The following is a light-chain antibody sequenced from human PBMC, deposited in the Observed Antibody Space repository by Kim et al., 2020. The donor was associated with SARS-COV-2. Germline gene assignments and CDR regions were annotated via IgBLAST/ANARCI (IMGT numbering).Light chain of an antibody. J-gene: IGKJ2*01. Sequence: DIQLTQSPSSLSASVGDRLTITCRASHSIGTYLNWYQQTPGKAPKLLIYAASSLRSGVPSRFDGSGSGTDFTLTINSLQPEDFATYYCLQTYSTPFSFGQGTKLEIK. CDR2: AAS. V-gene: IGKV1-39*01. CDR1: HSIGTY. CDR3: LQTYSTPFS.